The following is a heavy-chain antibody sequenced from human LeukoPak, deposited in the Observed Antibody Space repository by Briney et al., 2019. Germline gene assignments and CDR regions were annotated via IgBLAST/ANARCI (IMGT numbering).Heavy chain of an antibody. V-gene: IGHV3-23*01. D-gene: IGHD3-10*01. CDR1: GFTFSSYG. J-gene: IGHJ4*01. CDR3: ARDLLGVGYFDY. Sequence: GGTLRLSCAASGFTFSSYGMSWVRQAPGKGLEWVSAISGSGGSTYYADSVKGRFTISRDNSKNTLYLQMNSLRAEDTAVYYCARDLLGVGYFDYWGQGNLVTVPS. CDR2: ISGSGGST.